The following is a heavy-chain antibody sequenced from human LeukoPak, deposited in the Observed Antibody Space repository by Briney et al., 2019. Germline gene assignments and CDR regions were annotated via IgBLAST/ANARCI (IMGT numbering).Heavy chain of an antibody. CDR2: IYYSGST. CDR1: GGSISSGGYY. J-gene: IGHJ4*02. D-gene: IGHD2-8*01. CDR3: ARRGVPGYYFDY. Sequence: SQTLSLTCTVSGGSISSGGYYWSWIRQHPGKGLEWIGYIYYSGSTYYNPSLKSRVTISVDTSKNQFSLKLSSVTAADTAVYYCARRGVPGYYFDYWGQGTLVTVSS. V-gene: IGHV4-31*03.